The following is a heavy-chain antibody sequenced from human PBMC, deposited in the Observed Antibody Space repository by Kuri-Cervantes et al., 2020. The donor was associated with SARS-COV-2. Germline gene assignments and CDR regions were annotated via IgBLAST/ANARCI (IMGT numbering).Heavy chain of an antibody. J-gene: IGHJ6*02. CDR1: GFTFSSYA. D-gene: IGHD6-19*01. CDR2: ISYDGSNK. CDR3: ARGNAVAGTLYYYYGMDV. V-gene: IGHV3-30*01. Sequence: GESLKISCAASGFTFSSYAMHWVRQAPGKGLEWVAVISYDGSNKYYADSVKGRFTISRDNSKNTLYLQMNSLRAEDTAVYYCARGNAVAGTLYYYYGMDVWGQGTTVTVSS.